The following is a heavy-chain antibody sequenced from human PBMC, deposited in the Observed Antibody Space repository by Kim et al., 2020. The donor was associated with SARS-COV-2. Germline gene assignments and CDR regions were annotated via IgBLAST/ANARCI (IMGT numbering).Heavy chain of an antibody. CDR3: ARPRVTSCAATSCSSLSH. D-gene: IGHD3-10*01. CDR1: GHNFTSYW. Sequence: GESLKISCKYSGHNFTSYWITWVRQKPGRGLEWMGVIWPGDSDTRYSSSFQGRVTFSVDPSTSTTFLQWSSLKASDTAIYYCARPRVTSCAATSCSSLSHWGQGSLVTVSS. V-gene: IGHV5-51*01. J-gene: IGHJ4*02. CDR2: IWPGDSDT.